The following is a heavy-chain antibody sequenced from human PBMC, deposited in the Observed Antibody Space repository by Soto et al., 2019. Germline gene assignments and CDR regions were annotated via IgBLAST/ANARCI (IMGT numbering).Heavy chain of an antibody. CDR3: AKGQGGSPPGGMDV. V-gene: IGHV3-30*18. CDR1: GFDFTNDG. J-gene: IGHJ6*02. Sequence: QVVLVESGGGVVQPGRALRLSCAASGFDFTNDGMLWVRQAPGKGLEWVALISFDGTTIHYGDSVKGRFTISRDNSKSTLFLQMNSLRPEDTGVYYCAKGQGGSPPGGMDVWGQGTTVTVSS. D-gene: IGHD3-10*01. CDR2: ISFDGTTI.